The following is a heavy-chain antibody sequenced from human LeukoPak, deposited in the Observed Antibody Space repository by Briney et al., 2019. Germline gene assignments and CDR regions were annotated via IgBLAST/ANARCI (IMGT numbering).Heavy chain of an antibody. CDR1: GFTFYAFG. V-gene: IGHV3-20*04. Sequence: GGSLRLSCAASGFTFYAFGMTWVRQAPGKGLEWVSAIRGDAGSTGYADSVKGQFTISRDNAKNSLYLQMNSLRIEDTALYYCARVWAWGSGNYFDNWGQGTLVTVSS. J-gene: IGHJ4*02. CDR3: ARVWAWGSGNYFDN. CDR2: IRGDAGST. D-gene: IGHD7-27*01.